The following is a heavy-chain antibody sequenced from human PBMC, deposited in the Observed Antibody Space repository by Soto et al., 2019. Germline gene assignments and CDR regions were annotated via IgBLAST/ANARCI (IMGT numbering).Heavy chain of an antibody. Sequence: GGSLRLSCAASGFTFSSYGMHWVRQAPGKGLEWVAVIWYDGSNKYYADSVKGRFTVSRDDSKNMLYLEMNSLRPEDTAVYYCAKYAGSGSHFDSWGQGTLVTVSS. J-gene: IGHJ4*02. CDR2: IWYDGSNK. D-gene: IGHD3-3*01. CDR3: AKYAGSGSHFDS. CDR1: GFTFSSYG. V-gene: IGHV3-30*02.